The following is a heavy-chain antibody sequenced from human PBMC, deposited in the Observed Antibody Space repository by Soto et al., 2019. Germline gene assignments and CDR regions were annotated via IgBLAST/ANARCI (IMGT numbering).Heavy chain of an antibody. J-gene: IGHJ4*02. CDR2: VTGGGGAT. D-gene: IGHD5-18*01. V-gene: IGHV3-23*01. Sequence: EVQLLESGGALVQPGGSLRLSCAASGFTFSSFDMSWVRQATGKGLEWVSTVTGGGGATHYADSVKGRFTISSDNSKNTLYMHMTSPRDEGTAVYYCTTGKVVDKAWVGDCWGQGTLVTVSS. CDR3: TTGKVVDKAWVGDC. CDR1: GFTFSSFD.